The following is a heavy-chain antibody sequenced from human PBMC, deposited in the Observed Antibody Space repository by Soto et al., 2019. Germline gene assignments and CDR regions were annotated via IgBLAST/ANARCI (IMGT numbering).Heavy chain of an antibody. CDR2: INHSGST. CDR1: GGSFSGYY. Sequence: SETLSLTCAVYGGSFSGYYWSWIRQPPGKGLEWIGEINHSGSTNYNPSLKSRVTISVDTSKNQFSLKLSSVTAADTAVYYCASTRRVATISRVIQSRSIKGMYVCGLRTTVTVS. V-gene: IGHV4-34*01. J-gene: IGHJ6*02. D-gene: IGHD5-12*01. CDR3: ASTRRVATISRVIQSRSIKGMYV.